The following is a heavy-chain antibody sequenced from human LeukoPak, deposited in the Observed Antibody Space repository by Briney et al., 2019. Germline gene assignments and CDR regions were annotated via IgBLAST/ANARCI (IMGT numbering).Heavy chain of an antibody. CDR1: GYTFTGYY. V-gene: IGHV1-69*05. J-gene: IGHJ4*02. Sequence: ASVKVSCKASGYTFTGYYMHWVLQAPGQGLEWMGRIIPIFGTANYAQKFQGRVTITTDESTSTAYMELSSLRSEDTAVYYCARGYSYDYYFDYWGQGTLVTVSS. D-gene: IGHD5-18*01. CDR2: IIPIFGTA. CDR3: ARGYSYDYYFDY.